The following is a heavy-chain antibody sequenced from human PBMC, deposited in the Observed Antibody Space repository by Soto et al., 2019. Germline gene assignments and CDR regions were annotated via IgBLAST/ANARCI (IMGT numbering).Heavy chain of an antibody. CDR2: IYIVGTT. CDR3: ARASKGSGYYNHDFDI. J-gene: IGHJ3*02. D-gene: IGHD3-22*01. Sequence: GGSLRLSCSSSGFTITNNYMSLFLQAPGKGLEWVSIIYIVGTTYYADSVRGRFTISRDNSRNTLYLQMNSLRVDDTALYYCARASKGSGYYNHDFDIWGQGKMVNVSS. V-gene: IGHV3-53*01. CDR1: GFTITNNY.